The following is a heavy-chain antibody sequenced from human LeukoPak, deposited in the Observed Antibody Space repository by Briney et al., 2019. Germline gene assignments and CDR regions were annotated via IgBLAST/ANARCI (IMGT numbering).Heavy chain of an antibody. Sequence: QPGGSLRLSCRANGFTFSSYVMSWVRQTPGKGLEWVSSIAAGGGSTYYADSVKGRFTISRDNSRTTLYLQTNSLRVEDTAIYYCAKMGEGDGMWGGPKYYFDYWGQGNLVTVSS. V-gene: IGHV3-23*01. D-gene: IGHD3-16*01. CDR2: IAAGGGST. CDR3: AKMGEGDGMWGGPKYYFDY. J-gene: IGHJ4*02. CDR1: GFTFSSYV.